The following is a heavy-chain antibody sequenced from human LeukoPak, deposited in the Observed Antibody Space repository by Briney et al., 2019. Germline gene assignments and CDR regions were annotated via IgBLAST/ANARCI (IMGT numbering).Heavy chain of an antibody. D-gene: IGHD3-9*01. CDR3: ARVRGSRYDILTDYYDFDP. CDR1: GYTFTGYY. Sequence: ASVKVSCKASGYTFTGYYMHWVRQAPGQGLEWMGCINPNSGGTNYAQKFQGRVTMTRDTSISTAYMELSRLRSDDTAVYYCARVRGSRYDILTDYYDFDPWGQGTLVTVSS. CDR2: INPNSGGT. V-gene: IGHV1-2*02. J-gene: IGHJ5*02.